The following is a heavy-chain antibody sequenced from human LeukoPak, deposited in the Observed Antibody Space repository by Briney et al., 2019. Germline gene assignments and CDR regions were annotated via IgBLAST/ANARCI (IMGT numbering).Heavy chain of an antibody. Sequence: PGGSLRLSCAASGFTFSSYSMNWVRQAPGKGLEWVSSISSSSSYIYYADSLKGRFTISRDNAKNSLYLQMNSLTAEDTAVYYCAREPDLLDAFDIWGQGTMVTVSS. CDR1: GFTFSSYS. V-gene: IGHV3-21*01. CDR2: ISSSSSYI. CDR3: AREPDLLDAFDI. J-gene: IGHJ3*02.